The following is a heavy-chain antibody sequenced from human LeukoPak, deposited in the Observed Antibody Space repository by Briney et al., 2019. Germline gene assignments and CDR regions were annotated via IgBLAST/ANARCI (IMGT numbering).Heavy chain of an antibody. CDR1: GFTFSSYW. J-gene: IGHJ4*02. CDR3: ARDISDQYGDYFDY. CDR2: IKQDGSEK. V-gene: IGHV3-7*01. D-gene: IGHD2-2*01. Sequence: GGSLRLSCAASGFTFSSYWMSWVRQAPGKGLEWVANIKQDGSEKYYVDSVKGRFTISRDNAKNSLYLQMNSLRAEDTVVYYCARDISDQYGDYFDYWGQGTLVTVSS.